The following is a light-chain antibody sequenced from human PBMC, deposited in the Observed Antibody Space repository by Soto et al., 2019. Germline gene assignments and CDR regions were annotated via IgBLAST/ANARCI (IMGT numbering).Light chain of an antibody. CDR3: QSYDSSLNTYV. V-gene: IGLV1-40*01. J-gene: IGLJ1*01. CDR1: TSNIGNNY. Sequence: QSVLTQPPSVSAAPGQKVTISCSGSTSNIGNNYVSWYQQLPGTAPKLLIFGNTNRPSGVPDRFSGSKSDTSASLAITGLQAEDEADYYCQSYDSSLNTYVFGAGTKVTVL. CDR2: GNT.